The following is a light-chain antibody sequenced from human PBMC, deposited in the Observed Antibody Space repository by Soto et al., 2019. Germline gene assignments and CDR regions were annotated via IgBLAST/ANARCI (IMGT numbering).Light chain of an antibody. V-gene: IGKV3-11*01. J-gene: IGKJ4*01. CDR1: QYINTR. CDR3: QQRSNWPRLT. Sequence: EIVLTQSPATLSSFPGDRVTLSCRASQYINTRLAWYQHRPGQSPRLLIYDASNRATGIPARFSGSGSGTDFTLTISSLVPEDFAVYYCQQRSNWPRLTFGGGTKVDIK. CDR2: DAS.